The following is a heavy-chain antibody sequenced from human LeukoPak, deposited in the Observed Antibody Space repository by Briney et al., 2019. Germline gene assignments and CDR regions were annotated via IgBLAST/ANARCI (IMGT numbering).Heavy chain of an antibody. CDR2: INHSGST. CDR3: ARAAPSDAFDI. CDR1: GGSFSGYY. D-gene: IGHD6-25*01. V-gene: IGHV4-34*01. Sequence: SETLSLTCAVYGGSFSGYYWTRIRQPPGKGLEWIGEINHSGSTTYKPSLKSRVTISVDTSKNHFSLRLTSVTAADTAVYYCARAAPSDAFDIWGQGTMVTVSS. J-gene: IGHJ3*02.